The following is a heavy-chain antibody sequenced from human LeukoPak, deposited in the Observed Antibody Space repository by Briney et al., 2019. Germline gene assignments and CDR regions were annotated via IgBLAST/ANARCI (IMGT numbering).Heavy chain of an antibody. Sequence: PGGSLRLSCAASGFTFSSYEMSWVRQAPGKGLEWVSAISGSGGSTYYADPVKGRFTISRDNSKNTLYLQMNSLRAEDTAVYYSAPPPFWSGPPWGQGTLVTVSS. CDR3: APPPFWSGPP. V-gene: IGHV3-23*01. J-gene: IGHJ4*02. CDR1: GFTFSSYE. D-gene: IGHD3-3*01. CDR2: ISGSGGST.